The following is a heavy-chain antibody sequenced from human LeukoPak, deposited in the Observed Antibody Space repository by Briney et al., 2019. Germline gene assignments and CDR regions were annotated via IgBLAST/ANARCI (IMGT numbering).Heavy chain of an antibody. D-gene: IGHD1-26*01. CDR2: ISSSGSDI. Sequence: PGGSLRLSCAASGFSFSSYSMNWVRQAPGKGLEWVASISSSGSDIYYADSVKGRFTISRDNAKNSLYLQLHSLRDEDTAVYYCARAFSGSYPPQDYWGQGTLVTVSS. CDR3: ARAFSGSYPPQDY. CDR1: GFSFSSYS. J-gene: IGHJ4*02. V-gene: IGHV3-21*01.